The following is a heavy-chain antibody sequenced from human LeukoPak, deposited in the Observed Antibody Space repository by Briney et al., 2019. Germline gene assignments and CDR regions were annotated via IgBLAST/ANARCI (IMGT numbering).Heavy chain of an antibody. CDR2: ISAYNGNT. CDR3: ARDRPRQFSSDYDFWSGYYFRGIHY. D-gene: IGHD3-3*01. CDR1: GYTFTSYG. V-gene: IGHV1-18*01. Sequence: APVKVSCKASGYTFTSYGISWVRQAPGQGLEWMGWISAYNGNTNYAQKLQGRVTMTTDTSTSTAYMELRSLRSDDTAVYYCARDRPRQFSSDYDFWSGYYFRGIHYWGQGTLVTVSS. J-gene: IGHJ4*02.